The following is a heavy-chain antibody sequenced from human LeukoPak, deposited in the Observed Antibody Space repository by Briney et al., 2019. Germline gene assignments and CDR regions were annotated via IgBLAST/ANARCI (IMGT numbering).Heavy chain of an antibody. Sequence: SETLSLTCAVYGGSFSGYYWTWIRQPPGKGLEWIGEINHSGTTNHNPSLKSRVTISVDTSKNQFSLNLTSVTAADTAVYYCARHGVSRDGYKYWGQGTLVTVSS. CDR1: GGSFSGYY. CDR2: INHSGTT. D-gene: IGHD5-24*01. V-gene: IGHV4-34*01. CDR3: ARHGVSRDGYKY. J-gene: IGHJ4*02.